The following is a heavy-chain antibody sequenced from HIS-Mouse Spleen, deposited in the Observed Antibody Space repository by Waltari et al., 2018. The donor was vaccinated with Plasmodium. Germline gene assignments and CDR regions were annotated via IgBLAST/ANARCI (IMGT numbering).Heavy chain of an antibody. Sequence: QVQLQQWGAGLLTPSETLSLTCAVYGGSFSGYYWSWIRQPPGKGLDWNGEINNSGSTNYNPSLKRRVTISVDTSRNQFSLKLSSLTAADTAVYYCARETAYGITGTTAFDIWGQGTMVTVSS. CDR1: GGSFSGYY. V-gene: IGHV4-34*01. D-gene: IGHD1-7*01. J-gene: IGHJ3*02. CDR3: ARETAYGITGTTAFDI. CDR2: INNSGST.